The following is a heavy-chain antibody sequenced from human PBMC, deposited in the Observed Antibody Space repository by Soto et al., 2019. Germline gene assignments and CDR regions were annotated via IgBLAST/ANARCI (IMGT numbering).Heavy chain of an antibody. V-gene: IGHV3-30-3*01. CDR3: ARDLLLSSGWYGWFDP. J-gene: IGHJ5*02. Sequence: QVQLVESGGGVVQPGRSLRLSCAASGFTFSSYAMHWVRQAPGKGLEWVAVISYDGSNKYYADSVKGRFTISRDNSKNTLYLQMNSLRAEDTAVYCCARDLLLSSGWYGWFDPWGQGTLVTVSS. CDR1: GFTFSSYA. D-gene: IGHD6-19*01. CDR2: ISYDGSNK.